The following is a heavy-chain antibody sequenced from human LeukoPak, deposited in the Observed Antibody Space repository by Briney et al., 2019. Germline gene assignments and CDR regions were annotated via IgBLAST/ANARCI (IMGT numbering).Heavy chain of an antibody. CDR3: ARGYRYGYSY. Sequence: GASVKLSCKASRYPFTSYDINWVRQATGPGLEWMGWMNPNSGNTGYAQKLQCRVTMTRNTSISTAYLELSSLRSKDTAVYYCARGYRYGYSYWAKGTLVTVSS. CDR1: RYPFTSYD. CDR2: MNPNSGNT. D-gene: IGHD5-18*01. J-gene: IGHJ4*02. V-gene: IGHV1-8*01.